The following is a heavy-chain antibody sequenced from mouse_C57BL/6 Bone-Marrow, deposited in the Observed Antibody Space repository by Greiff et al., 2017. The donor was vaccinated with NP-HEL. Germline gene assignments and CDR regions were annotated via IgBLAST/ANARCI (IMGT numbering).Heavy chain of an antibody. Sequence: QVQLQQSGPELVKPGASVKLSCKASGYTFTSYDINWVKQRPGQGLAWIGWIYPRDGSTKYNAKFKGKATLTVDTASSTAYMELHSLTSEDSAVYVCASDYYGSRFAYWGQGTLVTVSA. J-gene: IGHJ3*01. CDR3: ASDYYGSRFAY. CDR1: GYTFTSYD. CDR2: IYPRDGST. V-gene: IGHV1-85*01. D-gene: IGHD1-1*01.